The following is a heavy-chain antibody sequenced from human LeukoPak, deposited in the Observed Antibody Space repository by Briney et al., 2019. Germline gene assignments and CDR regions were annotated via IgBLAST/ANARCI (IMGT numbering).Heavy chain of an antibody. CDR3: ARGDYVWGSYRYYFDY. Sequence: GRSLRLSCAASGFTFSSYAMHWVRQAPGKGLEWVAVISYDGSNKYYADSVKGRFTISRDNSKNTLYLQMNSLRAEDTAVYYCARGDYVWGSYRYYFDYWGQGTLVTVSS. D-gene: IGHD3-16*02. CDR1: GFTFSSYA. J-gene: IGHJ4*02. CDR2: ISYDGSNK. V-gene: IGHV3-30*04.